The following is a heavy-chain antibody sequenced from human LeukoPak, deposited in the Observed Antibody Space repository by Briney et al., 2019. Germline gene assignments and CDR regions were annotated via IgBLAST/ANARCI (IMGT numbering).Heavy chain of an antibody. CDR1: GFTFSSYS. D-gene: IGHD3-22*01. J-gene: IGHJ4*02. V-gene: IGHV3-21*01. CDR3: ASDRSLIASLYYFDS. CDR2: ISGSGTYI. Sequence: GGSLRLSCAASGFTFSSYSMNWVRQAPGKGLEWVSSISGSGTYIFYADSVKGRFTISRDNAKNSLYLQMNSLRAEDTAVYYCASDRSLIASLYYFDSWGQGTLVTVSS.